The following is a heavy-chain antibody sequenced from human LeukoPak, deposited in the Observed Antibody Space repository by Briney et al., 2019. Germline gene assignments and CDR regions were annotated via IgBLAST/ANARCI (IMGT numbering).Heavy chain of an antibody. D-gene: IGHD5-18*01. CDR2: INHSGST. Sequence: SETLSLTCAVYGGSFSGYYWSWIRQPPGKGLEWIGEINHSGSTNYNPSLKSRVTISVDTSKNQFSLKLSSVTAADTAVYYCARERDTAMVYYYYGMDVWGQGTTVTVSS. J-gene: IGHJ6*02. CDR1: GGSFSGYY. V-gene: IGHV4-34*01. CDR3: ARERDTAMVYYYYGMDV.